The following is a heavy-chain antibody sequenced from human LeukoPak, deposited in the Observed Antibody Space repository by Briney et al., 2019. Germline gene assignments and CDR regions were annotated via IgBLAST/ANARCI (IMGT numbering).Heavy chain of an antibody. CDR1: GGSFSGYY. J-gene: IGHJ3*02. D-gene: IGHD4-17*01. Sequence: SETLSLTCAVYGGSFSGYYWSWIRQPPGKGLEWIGYIYYSGSTNYNPSLKSRVTISVDTSKNQFSLKLSSVTAADTAVYYCARQPRDYAAFDIWGQGTMVTVSS. CDR3: ARQPRDYAAFDI. V-gene: IGHV4-59*08. CDR2: IYYSGST.